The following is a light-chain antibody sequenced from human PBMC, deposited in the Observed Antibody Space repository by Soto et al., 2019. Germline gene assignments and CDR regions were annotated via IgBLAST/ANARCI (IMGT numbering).Light chain of an antibody. CDR1: SSNIGSNT. J-gene: IGLJ2*01. Sequence: QSVLTQPPSASGTPGQRITISCSGSSSNIGSNTVNWYQQLPGTAPKLRMYSNNQRPSGVPDRFSGSKSGTSASLAISGLQSEDEADYYCCACAGNYTLVVGGGTQLTVL. V-gene: IGLV1-44*01. CDR3: CACAGNYTLV. CDR2: SNN.